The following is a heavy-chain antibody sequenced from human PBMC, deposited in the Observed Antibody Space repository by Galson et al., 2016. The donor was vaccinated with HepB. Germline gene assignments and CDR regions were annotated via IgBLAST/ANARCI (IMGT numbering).Heavy chain of an antibody. CDR2: ISYDGSDK. Sequence: CAASGFTFSNYGMRWVRQAPGKGLGWVAIISYDGSDKYYADPVKGRFTISRDNSKNTLYLQMNSLRAEDTAVYYCAREDSSGYYYFDYWGQGTLVTVSS. D-gene: IGHD3-22*01. CDR3: AREDSSGYYYFDY. J-gene: IGHJ4*02. CDR1: GFTFSNYG. V-gene: IGHV3-30*03.